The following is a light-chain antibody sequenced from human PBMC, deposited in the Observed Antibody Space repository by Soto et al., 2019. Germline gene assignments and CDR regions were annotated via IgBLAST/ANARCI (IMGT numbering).Light chain of an antibody. J-gene: IGKJ3*01. CDR1: QGISSY. CDR2: AAS. CDR3: QQLNSYRVT. Sequence: DIQLTQSPSFLSASVGDRVTITCRASQGISSYLAWYQQKPGKAPKLLIYAASTLQSGVPSRFSGSGSGTEFTLTISSLQPEDFATYYCQQLNSYRVTFGPETKVDIK. V-gene: IGKV1-9*01.